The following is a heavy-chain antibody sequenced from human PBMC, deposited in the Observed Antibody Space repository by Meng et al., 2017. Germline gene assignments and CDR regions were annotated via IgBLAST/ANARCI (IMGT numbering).Heavy chain of an antibody. D-gene: IGHD4-17*01. CDR2: IYYSGRT. J-gene: IGHJ5*02. V-gene: IGHV4-39*06. Sequence: RLQVEEQGPGLVQATQTLSLSFTVSGCAVSSSSYYWWCSRRPPGRGLEWIGSIYYSGRTSYNPSLKRRVTISVETYKNQFSLKLSSVTAADTAVYYCARGHNDYGDYTNWFNPWGQGTLVTVSS. CDR1: GCAVSSSSYY. CDR3: ARGHNDYGDYTNWFNP.